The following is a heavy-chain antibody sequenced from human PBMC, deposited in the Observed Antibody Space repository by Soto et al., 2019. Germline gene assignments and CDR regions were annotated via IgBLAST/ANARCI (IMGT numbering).Heavy chain of an antibody. CDR1: GFTFRNFG. CDR3: ARDIRSTYFDY. CDR2: IFYDGSAK. Sequence: GGSLRLSCTASGFTFRNFGMHWFRQAPGKGLEWVAVIFYDGSAKYYADSVKGRFTISRDNSKNTLYLQMNTLRAEDTAVYYCARDIRSTYFDYWGQGTPVTVSS. D-gene: IGHD2-21*01. J-gene: IGHJ4*02. V-gene: IGHV3-30*12.